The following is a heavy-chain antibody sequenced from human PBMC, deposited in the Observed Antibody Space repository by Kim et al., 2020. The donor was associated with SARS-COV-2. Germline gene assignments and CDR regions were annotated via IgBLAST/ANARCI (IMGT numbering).Heavy chain of an antibody. D-gene: IGHD1-26*01. CDR1: GFTVSSNY. CDR2: IYSGGST. V-gene: IGHV3-66*01. Sequence: GGSLRLSCAASGFTVSSNYMSWVRQAPGKGLEWVSVIYSGGSTYYADSVKGRFTISRDNSKNTLYLQMNSLRAEDTAVYYCARDHYGSYYHYYYYGMDVWGQGTTVTVSS. CDR3: ARDHYGSYYHYYYYGMDV. J-gene: IGHJ6*02.